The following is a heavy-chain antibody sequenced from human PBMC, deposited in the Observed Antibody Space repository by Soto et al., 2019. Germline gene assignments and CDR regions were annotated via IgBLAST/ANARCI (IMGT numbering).Heavy chain of an antibody. D-gene: IGHD6-13*01. J-gene: IGHJ4*02. Sequence: QVQLVQSGAEVKKPGASVKVSCKASGYTFTSYGIGWVRPAPGQGLAGMGWISGYNGNTNDAQKLQGRVTMTTDTSTSTAYMELRRLRSDETAVYYCAIVLASAAEFDYWGQGTLVTVSS. V-gene: IGHV1-18*01. CDR2: ISGYNGNT. CDR3: AIVLASAAEFDY. CDR1: GYTFTSYG.